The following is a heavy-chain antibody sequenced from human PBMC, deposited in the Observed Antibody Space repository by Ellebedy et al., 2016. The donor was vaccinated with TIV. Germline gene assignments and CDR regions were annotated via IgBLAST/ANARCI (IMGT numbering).Heavy chain of an antibody. CDR2: IFPQHSGI. CDR1: AYSFPKYW. V-gene: IGHV5-51*04. J-gene: IGHJ2*01. CDR3: ARRPMITFGGVIAEYYFDL. D-gene: IGHD3-16*02. Sequence: KVSCKGTAYSFPKYWIGWVRQMPGRGLEWLAIIFPQHSGIRYSPSFPGQVTISFDKPSSTVYLQWSSLKASDTAIYYCARRPMITFGGVIAEYYFDLWGRGTPVTVSS.